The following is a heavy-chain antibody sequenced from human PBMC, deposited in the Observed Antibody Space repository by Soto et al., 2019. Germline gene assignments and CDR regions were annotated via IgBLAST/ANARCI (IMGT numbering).Heavy chain of an antibody. CDR3: ARGEQYSGRIFDY. D-gene: IGHD1-26*01. Sequence: TLSLTCAITGDSVSSNSAGWSWVRQSPSRGLEWLGRTYYRSKWYYEYAVSVRGRITIHPDTSKNQYSLQLNSVTPEDTAVYFCARGEQYSGRIFDYWGQRTLVTVSS. V-gene: IGHV6-1*01. J-gene: IGHJ4*01. CDR2: TYYRSKWYY. CDR1: GDSVSSNSAG.